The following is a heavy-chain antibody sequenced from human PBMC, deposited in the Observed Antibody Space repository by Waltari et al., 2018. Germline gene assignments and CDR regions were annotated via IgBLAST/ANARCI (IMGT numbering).Heavy chain of an antibody. Sequence: EVQLVESGGGLIQPGGSLRLSCAASGFTVSGNYMSWVRQAPGKGRQWVSIIYTCDNAYYADYVKGRFTISRDNSKNTLNLQMNSLRAADTAMYYCVSRSPTVTNIEYWGQGTLVTVSS. J-gene: IGHJ4*02. V-gene: IGHV3-53*01. CDR2: IYTCDNA. CDR1: GFTVSGNY. D-gene: IGHD4-17*01. CDR3: VSRSPTVTNIEY.